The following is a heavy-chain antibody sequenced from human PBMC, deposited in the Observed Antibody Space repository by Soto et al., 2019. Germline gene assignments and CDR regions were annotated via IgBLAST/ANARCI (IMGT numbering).Heavy chain of an antibody. J-gene: IGHJ3*02. CDR2: IGTAGDT. CDR3: ARGHDSDAFDI. V-gene: IGHV3-13*01. Sequence: HPGGSLRLSCAASGFTFSSYDMHWVRQATGKGLEWVSAIGTAGDTYYPGSVKGRITISRENAKNSLFLQMNSLRAEDTAVYYCARGHDSDAFDIWGQGTMVTVSS. CDR1: GFTFSSYD. D-gene: IGHD2-21*02.